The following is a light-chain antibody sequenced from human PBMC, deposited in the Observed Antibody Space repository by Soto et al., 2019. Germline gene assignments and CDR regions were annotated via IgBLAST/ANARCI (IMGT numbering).Light chain of an antibody. CDR3: QQYSTYSRA. Sequence: DIQMTQSPSTLSASVGDRVTITCRASQSISSWLAWYQQKPGKAPKLLIYKASSLESGVPSRFSGSGYGTEFTLTISSLQPDDFATFYCQQYSTYSRAFGQGTKVDIK. CDR2: KAS. CDR1: QSISSW. V-gene: IGKV1-5*03. J-gene: IGKJ1*01.